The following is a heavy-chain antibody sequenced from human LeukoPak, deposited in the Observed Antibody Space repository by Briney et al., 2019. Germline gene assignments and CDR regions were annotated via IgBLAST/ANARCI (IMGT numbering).Heavy chain of an antibody. CDR3: ARGVIGIVVVPAARDSDYYYYYMDV. Sequence: GALRLSCTASGFTFDDYGMSWVRRAPGRGLEWVSGINWNGGSTGYADSVKGRFTISRDNAKNSLYLQMNSLRAEDTALYYCARGVIGIVVVPAARDSDYYYYYMDVWGKGTTVTVSS. D-gene: IGHD2-2*01. V-gene: IGHV3-20*04. J-gene: IGHJ6*03. CDR2: INWNGGST. CDR1: GFTFDDYG.